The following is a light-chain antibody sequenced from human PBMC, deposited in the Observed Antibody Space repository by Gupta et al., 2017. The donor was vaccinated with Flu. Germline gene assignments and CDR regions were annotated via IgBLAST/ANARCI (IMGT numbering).Light chain of an antibody. CDR2: EGS. V-gene: IGLV2-23*01. J-gene: IGLJ3*02. Sequence: QSALPQPASVSGSPGQSITLSCTGTSSDVGGYNLVSWYQQHPGKAPKLMIYEGSKRPAGVSNRFSGSKSGNTASLTISGLQAEDEADYYCCSYAGSSTWVFGGVTKLTVL. CDR1: SSDVGGYNL. CDR3: CSYAGSSTWV.